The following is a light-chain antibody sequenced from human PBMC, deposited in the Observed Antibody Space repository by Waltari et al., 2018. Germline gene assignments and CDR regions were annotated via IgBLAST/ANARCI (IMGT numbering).Light chain of an antibody. CDR2: GAS. Sequence: IVMTQSPATLSVSPGERVTLSCRASQSVSGNLAWYQQKPGQAPRLLMYGASTRAAGVQTRFSGSGSGTEFTVTISSLQSEDFAVYYCQQYNDWPQTFGQGTKLETK. J-gene: IGKJ2*01. V-gene: IGKV3-15*01. CDR1: QSVSGN. CDR3: QQYNDWPQT.